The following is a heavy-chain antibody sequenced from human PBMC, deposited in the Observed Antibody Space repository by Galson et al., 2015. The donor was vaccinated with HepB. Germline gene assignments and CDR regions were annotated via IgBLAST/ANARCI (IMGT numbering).Heavy chain of an antibody. CDR2: IRNKANSYTT. Sequence: SLRLSCAASGFTFSSYGMHWVRQAPGKGLEWVGRIRNKANSYTTEYAASVKGRFTISRDDSKNSLYLQMNSLKTEDTAVYYCARDSRSLAFDIWGQGTMVTVSS. CDR3: ARDSRSLAFDI. CDR1: GFTFSSYG. V-gene: IGHV3-72*01. J-gene: IGHJ3*02. D-gene: IGHD2-2*01.